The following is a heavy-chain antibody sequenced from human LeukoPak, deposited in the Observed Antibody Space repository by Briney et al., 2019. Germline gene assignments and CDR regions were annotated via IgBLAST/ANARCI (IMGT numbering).Heavy chain of an antibody. CDR1: GFTFSSYA. V-gene: IGHV3-23*01. J-gene: IGHJ6*02. D-gene: IGHD2-15*01. CDR2: SSGSGGST. Sequence: GGSLRLSCAASGFTFSSYAMSWVRQAPGKGLEWVSASSGSGGSTDYADSVKGRFTISRDDSKNTLHLQMNSLRAEDTAVYYCVTCRGGRCYLSTNSYSYYGMDVWGQGTTVTVSS. CDR3: VTCRGGRCYLSTNSYSYYGMDV.